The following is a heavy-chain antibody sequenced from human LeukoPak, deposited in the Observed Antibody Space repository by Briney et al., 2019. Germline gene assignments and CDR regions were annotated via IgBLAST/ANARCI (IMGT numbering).Heavy chain of an antibody. V-gene: IGHV3-21*01. Sequence: GGSLRLSCAASGFTFSSYSMNWVRQAPGKGLEWVSSISSSSSYIYYADSVKGRFTISRDNAKNSLYLQMNSLRAEDTAVYYCARVGILTGYYDDYWGQGTLVTVSS. CDR1: GFTFSSYS. CDR3: ARVGILTGYYDDY. D-gene: IGHD3-9*01. J-gene: IGHJ4*02. CDR2: ISSSSSYI.